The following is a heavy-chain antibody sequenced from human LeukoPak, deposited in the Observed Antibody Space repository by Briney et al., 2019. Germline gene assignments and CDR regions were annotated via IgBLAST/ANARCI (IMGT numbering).Heavy chain of an antibody. V-gene: IGHV3-30-3*01. CDR3: ARDRRSRHAFDI. Sequence: GRSLRLSCAASGFTFSSYAMHWVRQAPGKGLEWVAVISYDGSNKYYADSVKGRFTISRDNSKNTLYLQMNSLRAEDTAVYYCARDRRSRHAFDIWGQGTMVTVSS. J-gene: IGHJ3*02. CDR1: GFTFSSYA. D-gene: IGHD1-26*01. CDR2: ISYDGSNK.